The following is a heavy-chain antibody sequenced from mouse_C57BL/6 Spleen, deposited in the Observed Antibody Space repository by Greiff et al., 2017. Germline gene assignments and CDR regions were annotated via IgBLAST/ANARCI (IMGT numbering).Heavy chain of an antibody. V-gene: IGHV1-82*01. CDR1: GYAFSSSW. D-gene: IGHD1-1*01. CDR2: IYPGDGDT. Sequence: LVESGPELVKPGASVKISCKASGYAFSSSWMNWVKQRPGKGLEWIGRIYPGDGDTNYNGKFKGKATLTADKSSSTAYMQLSSLTSEDSAVYFCARSGYYGSSYAYFDYWGQGTTLTVSS. CDR3: ARSGYYGSSYAYFDY. J-gene: IGHJ2*01.